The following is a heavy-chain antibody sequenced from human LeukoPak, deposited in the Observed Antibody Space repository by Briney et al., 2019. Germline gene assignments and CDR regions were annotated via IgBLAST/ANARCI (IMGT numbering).Heavy chain of an antibody. CDR3: ATDCSGNRCYSL. V-gene: IGHV3-43*02. J-gene: IGHJ4*02. CDR1: GFTFSSYA. CDR2: ISGDGRST. D-gene: IGHD2-2*01. Sequence: PGGSLRLSCAASGFTFSSYAMSWVRQAPGKGLEWVSFISGDGRSTYYADSVKGRFTISRDNSRNSLYLQMNSLRLGDTALYYCATDCSGNRCYSLWGPGTLVTVSS.